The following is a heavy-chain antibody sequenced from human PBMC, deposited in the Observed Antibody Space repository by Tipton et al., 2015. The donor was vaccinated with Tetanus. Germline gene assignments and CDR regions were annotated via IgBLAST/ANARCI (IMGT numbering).Heavy chain of an antibody. V-gene: IGHV4-61*01. CDR2: TYYSGST. Sequence: GLMKPSETLPLTCTVSGASIGSISYYWSWIRQPPGKGLEWIGYTYYSGSTGYNPSLKSRVTISIDSSKNQFSLKLTSVTAADTAVYYCARDERYGDYAYWGQGALVTVSS. CDR3: ARDERYGDYAY. J-gene: IGHJ4*02. D-gene: IGHD4-17*01. CDR1: GASIGSISYY.